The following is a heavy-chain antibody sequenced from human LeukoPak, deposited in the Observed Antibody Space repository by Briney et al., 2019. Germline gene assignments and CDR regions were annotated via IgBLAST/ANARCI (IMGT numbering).Heavy chain of an antibody. CDR2: ISYDGSNK. CDR1: GFTFSSYG. V-gene: IGHV3-30*19. Sequence: GGSLRLSCAASGFTFSSYGMHWVRQAPGKGLEWVAVISYDGSNKYHADSVKGRFTISRDNSKNTLYLQMNGLRAEDTAVYYCAREDLSSDYDSSGYRSQGFDYWGQGTLVTVSS. J-gene: IGHJ4*02. CDR3: AREDLSSDYDSSGYRSQGFDY. D-gene: IGHD3-22*01.